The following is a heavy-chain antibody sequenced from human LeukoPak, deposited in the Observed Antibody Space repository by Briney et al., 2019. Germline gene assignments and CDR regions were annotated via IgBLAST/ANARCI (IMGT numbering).Heavy chain of an antibody. V-gene: IGHV4-61*05. CDR3: ARCYDIVFDP. D-gene: IGHD3-9*01. CDR2: IYYSGST. J-gene: IGHJ5*02. Sequence: PSETLSLTCSVTHASIRNSNFFWGWIRQPPGKGLEWIGYIYYSGSTNYNPSLKSRVTISVDTSKNQFSLKLSSVTAADTAVYYCARCYDIVFDPWGQGTLVTVSS. CDR1: HASIRNSNFF.